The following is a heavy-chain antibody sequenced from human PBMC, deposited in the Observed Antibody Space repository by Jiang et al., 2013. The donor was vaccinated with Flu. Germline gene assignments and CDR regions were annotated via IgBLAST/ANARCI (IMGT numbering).Heavy chain of an antibody. CDR2: IYWDDAKYY. CDR1: GFSLSTSAVG. Sequence: KPTQTLTLTCTFSGFSLSTSAVGVHWIRQPQEGLEWLALIYWDDAKYYSTSPSLKSRLTITKDTSKSQVILTMTNMDPADTATYYCAHLYSSGWTSSGDAFXIWGQGTMVTVSS. J-gene: IGHJ3*02. V-gene: IGHV2-5*02. CDR3: AHLYSSGWTSSGDAFXI. D-gene: IGHD6-19*01.